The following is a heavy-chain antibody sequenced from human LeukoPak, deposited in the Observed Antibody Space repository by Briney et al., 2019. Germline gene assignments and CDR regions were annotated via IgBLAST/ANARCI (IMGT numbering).Heavy chain of an antibody. CDR3: ARGDYSNSYYFDY. CDR2: INHSGST. V-gene: IGHV4-34*01. D-gene: IGHD4-11*01. CDR1: GGSFSGYY. Sequence: SETLSLTCAVYGGSFSGYYWSWIRQPPGKGLEWIGEINHSGSTNYNPSLKSRVTISVDTSKNQFSLKLSSVTAADTAVYYCARGDYSNSYYFDYWGQGTLVTASS. J-gene: IGHJ4*02.